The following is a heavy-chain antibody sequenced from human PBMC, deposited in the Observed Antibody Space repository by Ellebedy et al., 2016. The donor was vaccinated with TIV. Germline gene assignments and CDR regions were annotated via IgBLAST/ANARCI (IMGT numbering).Heavy chain of an antibody. CDR3: ARGLARDY. J-gene: IGHJ4*02. V-gene: IGHV4-34*01. Sequence: MPSETLSLTCAVYGGSFSGYYWSWIRQPPGKGLEWIGEINHSGSTNYNPSLKSRVTISVDTSKNQFSLNLRSVTAADTAVYYCARGLARDYWGQGTLVTVSS. CDR2: INHSGST. CDR1: GGSFSGYY.